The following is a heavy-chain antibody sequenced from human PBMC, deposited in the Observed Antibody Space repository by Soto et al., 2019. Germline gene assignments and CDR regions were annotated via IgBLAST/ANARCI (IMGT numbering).Heavy chain of an antibody. CDR3: AKDRMGAGVRGYFDY. V-gene: IGHV3-30*18. Sequence: QVQLVESGGGVVQPGTSRRLSCAGSGLTFSSYGMDWVRQAPGKGLEWVAVISYDGSNKYYADSVKGRFTISRDNSKNTLYLQMSSLRADDTAVYYCAKDRMGAGVRGYFDYWGQGTLVTVSS. CDR2: ISYDGSNK. J-gene: IGHJ4*02. D-gene: IGHD3-10*01. CDR1: GLTFSSYG.